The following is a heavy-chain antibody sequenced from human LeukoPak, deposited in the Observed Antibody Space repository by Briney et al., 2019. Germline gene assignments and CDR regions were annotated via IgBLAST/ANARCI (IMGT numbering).Heavy chain of an antibody. CDR2: IYYSGST. CDR1: GGSISSYY. Sequence: TSETLSLTCTVSGGSISSYYWSWIRQPPGKGLEWIGYIYYSGSTNYNPSLKSRVTISVDTSKNQFSPKLSSVTAADTAVYYCARSAGYNYFVAYWGQGTLVTVSS. CDR3: ARSAGYNYFVAY. J-gene: IGHJ4*02. D-gene: IGHD5-24*01. V-gene: IGHV4-59*08.